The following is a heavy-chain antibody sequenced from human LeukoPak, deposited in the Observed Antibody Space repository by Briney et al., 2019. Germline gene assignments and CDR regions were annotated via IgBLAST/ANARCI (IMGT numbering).Heavy chain of an antibody. J-gene: IGHJ3*02. CDR3: AREQWELLGNDAFDI. V-gene: IGHV3-64*01. D-gene: IGHD1-26*01. CDR2: ISSNGGST. CDR1: GFTFSSYA. Sequence: GGSLRLSCAASGFTFSSYAMHWVRQAPGKGLEYVSAISSNGGSTYYANSVKGRFTISRDNSKNTLYLQMGSLRAEDMAVYYCAREQWELLGNDAFDIWGQGTMVTVSS.